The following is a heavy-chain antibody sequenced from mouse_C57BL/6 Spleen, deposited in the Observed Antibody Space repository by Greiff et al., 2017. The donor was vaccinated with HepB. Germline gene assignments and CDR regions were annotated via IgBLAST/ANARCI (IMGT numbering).Heavy chain of an antibody. CDR3: ANSNWDGFAY. D-gene: IGHD4-1*01. V-gene: IGHV1-82*01. CDR2: IYPGDGDT. J-gene: IGHJ3*01. Sequence: VQLQQSGPELVKPGASVKISCKASGYAFSSSWMNWVKQRPGKGLEWIGRIYPGDGDTNYNGKFKGKATLTADKSSSTAYMQLSSLTSEDSAVYFCANSNWDGFAYWGQGTLVTVSA. CDR1: GYAFSSSW.